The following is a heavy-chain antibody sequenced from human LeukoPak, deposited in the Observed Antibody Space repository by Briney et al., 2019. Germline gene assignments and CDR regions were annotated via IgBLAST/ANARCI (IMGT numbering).Heavy chain of an antibody. V-gene: IGHV3-23*01. Sequence: PGGSLRLSCAASGFTFSSYAMTWVRQASGKGLGWVSAIRGSGTGTYYADSVKGRFTISRDNSKNTLYLHMNSLRAEDTAKYYCAKHNGAAAGVPYYFDSWGQGTLVTVSS. CDR3: AKHNGAAAGVPYYFDS. CDR2: IRGSGTGT. D-gene: IGHD6-13*01. CDR1: GFTFSSYA. J-gene: IGHJ4*02.